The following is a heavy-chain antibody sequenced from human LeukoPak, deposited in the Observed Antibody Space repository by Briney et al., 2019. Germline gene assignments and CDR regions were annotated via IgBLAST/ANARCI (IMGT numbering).Heavy chain of an antibody. D-gene: IGHD2-2*02. CDR2: INHSGST. CDR1: GGSFSGYY. J-gene: IGHJ4*02. V-gene: IGHV4-34*01. CDR3: AIVVVPAAISS. Sequence: SETLSLTCAVYGGSFSGYYWSWLRQPPGKGLEWIGEINHSGSTTYNPSLKSRVTISIDTSKNQFSLSLISVTAADTAVYYCAIVVVPAAISSWGQGTLVTVSS.